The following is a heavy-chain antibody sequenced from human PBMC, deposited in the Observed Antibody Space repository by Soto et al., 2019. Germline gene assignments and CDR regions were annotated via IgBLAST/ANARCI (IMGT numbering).Heavy chain of an antibody. J-gene: IGHJ5*02. Sequence: ASVKVSCKASGYTFTSYGISWVRQAPGQGLEWMGWISAYNGNTNYAQKLQGRVTMTTDTSTSTAYMELRSLRSDDTAVYYCARDRTLWFGESPYNWFDPWGQGTLVTVSS. D-gene: IGHD3-10*01. CDR1: GYTFTSYG. V-gene: IGHV1-18*01. CDR3: ARDRTLWFGESPYNWFDP. CDR2: ISAYNGNT.